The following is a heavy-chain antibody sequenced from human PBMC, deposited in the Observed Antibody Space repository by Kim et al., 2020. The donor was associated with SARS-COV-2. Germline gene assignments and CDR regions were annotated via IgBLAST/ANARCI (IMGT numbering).Heavy chain of an antibody. Sequence: SWVRQAPGKGLEWVSAISGSGGSTYYADSVKGRFTISRDNSKNTLYLQMNSLRAEDTAVYYCAKAGVTYYYDSSGYPEGYYFDYWGQGTLAT. D-gene: IGHD3-22*01. CDR3: AKAGVTYYYDSSGYPEGYYFDY. V-gene: IGHV3-23*01. CDR2: ISGSGGST. J-gene: IGHJ4*02.